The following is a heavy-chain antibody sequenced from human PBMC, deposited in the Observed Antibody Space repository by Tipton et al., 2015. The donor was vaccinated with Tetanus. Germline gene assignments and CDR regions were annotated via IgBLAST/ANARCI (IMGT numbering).Heavy chain of an antibody. CDR1: GFTFRKYA. V-gene: IGHV4-59*01. Sequence: LRLSCDVSGFTFRKYAMSWVRQAPGKGLEWVAYISYSGDTNYNPSLKSRVTILTDTSKNQFSLKVKSVTAADPAVYYCARIPVGATLDSWGQGTLVTASS. D-gene: IGHD1-26*01. J-gene: IGHJ4*02. CDR2: ISYSGDT. CDR3: ARIPVGATLDS.